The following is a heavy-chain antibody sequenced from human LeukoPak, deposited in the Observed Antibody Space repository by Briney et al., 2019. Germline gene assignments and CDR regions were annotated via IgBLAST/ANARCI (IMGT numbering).Heavy chain of an antibody. CDR2: ISGSGGST. V-gene: IGHV3-23*01. D-gene: IGHD2-8*02. CDR1: GFTFTTYA. Sequence: PGGSQRLSCAASGFTFTTYAMSWVRQAPGKGLEWVSAISGSGGSTYYADSVKGRFTISRDNSKNTVYLQMNSLGVEDTAVYYCARYCTGGSCDIQYGMDVWGQGTTVTVSS. J-gene: IGHJ6*02. CDR3: ARYCTGGSCDIQYGMDV.